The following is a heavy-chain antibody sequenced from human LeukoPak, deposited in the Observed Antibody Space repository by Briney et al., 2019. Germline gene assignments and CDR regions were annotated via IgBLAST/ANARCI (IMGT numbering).Heavy chain of an antibody. J-gene: IGHJ4*02. D-gene: IGHD1-26*01. CDR1: GFIFSSYW. V-gene: IGHV3-74*01. Sequence: GGPLRLSCAASGFIFSSYWMHWVRQAPGKGLVWVSRIKSDGTSTNYADSVKGRFTISRDNAKNTLHLQMNSLRADDTAVYYCAKGGASLFDYWGQGTLVTVSS. CDR3: AKGGASLFDY. CDR2: IKSDGTST.